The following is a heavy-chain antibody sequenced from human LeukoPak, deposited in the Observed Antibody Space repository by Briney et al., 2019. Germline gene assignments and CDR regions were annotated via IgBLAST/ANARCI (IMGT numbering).Heavy chain of an antibody. D-gene: IGHD3-10*02. V-gene: IGHV3-48*03. Sequence: PGGSLRLSCAASGFTFSSYEMNWVRQAPGKGLEWVSYISSSGSTIYYADSVKGRFTISRDNAKNSLYLQMNSLRAEDTAVYYCAELGITMIGGVWGKGTTVSISS. CDR3: AELGITMIGGV. J-gene: IGHJ6*04. CDR2: ISSSGSTI. CDR1: GFTFSSYE.